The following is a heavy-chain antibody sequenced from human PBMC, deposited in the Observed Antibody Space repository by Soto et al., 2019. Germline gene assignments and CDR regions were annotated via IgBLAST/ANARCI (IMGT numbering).Heavy chain of an antibody. CDR3: VRDLLGSGGHFDY. Sequence: GGSLRLSCAASGFIFSSFGMHWVRQAPGKGLEWVAHIWYDGSNTYYADSVKGRFTVSRDNSRNTLYLQMNTLRAEDTAVYHCVRDLLGSGGHFDYWGQGTPVTVS. J-gene: IGHJ4*02. CDR2: IWYDGSNT. CDR1: GFIFSSFG. D-gene: IGHD7-27*01. V-gene: IGHV3-33*01.